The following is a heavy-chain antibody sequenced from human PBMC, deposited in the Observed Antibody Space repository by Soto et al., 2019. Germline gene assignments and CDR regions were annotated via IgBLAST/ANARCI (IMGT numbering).Heavy chain of an antibody. CDR3: ARDNRGCAGRRPTFYL. CDR2: IGKSGGTI. J-gene: IGHJ5*02. D-gene: IGHD1-26*01. CDR1: GFTFSSFV. V-gene: IGHV3-48*03. Sequence: GGSLRLSCVASGFTFSSFVMNWVRQTPGKGLEWISYIGKSGGTIDYADSVKGRFTISRDNAKNSLYLQMHGLRDEDTGLYYCARDNRGCAGRRPTFYLWGRGTLVTVSS.